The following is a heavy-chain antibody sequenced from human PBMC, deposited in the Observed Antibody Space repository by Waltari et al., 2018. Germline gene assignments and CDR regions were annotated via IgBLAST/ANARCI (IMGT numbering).Heavy chain of an antibody. CDR3: ARHTYYYDSSGLELYYFDY. V-gene: IGHV4-59*01. J-gene: IGHJ4*02. Sequence: QVQLQESGPGLVKPSETLSLTCTVSGGSISSYYWSWIRQPPGKGLEWIGYIYYSGGTNDDPALKSRVTISVDTARNQFSLKRSSVTAADTAVYYCARHTYYYDSSGLELYYFDYWGQGTLVTVSS. CDR1: GGSISSYY. CDR2: IYYSGGT. D-gene: IGHD3-22*01.